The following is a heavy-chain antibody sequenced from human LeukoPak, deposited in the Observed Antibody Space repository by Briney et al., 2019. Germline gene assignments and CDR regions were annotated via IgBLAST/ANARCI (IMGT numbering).Heavy chain of an antibody. Sequence: SVTVSCKTSGYTFTGYYMHWLRQAPGHARGPEWMGWINPNSGATNYAQSFQGRVTLTRDPSISTAYMEISRLTSDDTAVYYCARDRGLDYWGQGTLVTVSA. J-gene: IGHJ4*02. CDR3: ARDRGLDY. D-gene: IGHD3-10*01. CDR2: INPNSGAT. CDR1: GYTFTGYY. V-gene: IGHV1-2*02.